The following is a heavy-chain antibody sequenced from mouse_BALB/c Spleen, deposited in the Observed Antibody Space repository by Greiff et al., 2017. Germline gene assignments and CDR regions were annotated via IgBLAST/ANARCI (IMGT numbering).Heavy chain of an antibody. D-gene: IGHD2-14*01. CDR3: ARDQDRYDKGGYFDY. J-gene: IGHJ2*01. V-gene: IGHV2-9*02. CDR2: IWAGGST. Sequence: VQLVESGPGLVAPSQSLSITCTVSGFSLTSYGVHWVRQPPGKGLEWLGVIWAGGSTNYNSALMSRLSISKDNSKSQVFLKMNSLQTDDTAMYYCARDQDRYDKGGYFDYWGQGTTLTVSS. CDR1: GFSLTSYG.